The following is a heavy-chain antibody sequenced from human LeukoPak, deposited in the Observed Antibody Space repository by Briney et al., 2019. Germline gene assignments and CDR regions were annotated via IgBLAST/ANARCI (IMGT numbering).Heavy chain of an antibody. CDR2: IYYSGST. V-gene: IGHV4-31*03. D-gene: IGHD7-27*01. CDR3: ATSILGSGWFDP. Sequence: SETLSLTCTVSGGSISSGGYYWSWIRQHPGKGLEWIGYIYYSGSTYYNPSLKSRVTISVDTSKNQYSLKLSSVTAADTAVYYCATSILGSGWFDPWGQGTLVTVSS. J-gene: IGHJ5*02. CDR1: GGSISSGGYY.